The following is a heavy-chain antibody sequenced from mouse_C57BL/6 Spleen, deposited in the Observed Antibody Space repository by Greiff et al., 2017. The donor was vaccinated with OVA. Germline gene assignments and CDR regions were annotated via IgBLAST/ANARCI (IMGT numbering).Heavy chain of an antibody. CDR2: IWRGGST. CDR3: AKNYGDGSSYGYFDV. J-gene: IGHJ1*03. D-gene: IGHD1-1*01. Sequence: QVHVKQSGPGLVQPSQSLSITCTVSGFSLTSYGVHWVRQSPGKGLEWLGVIWRGGSTDYNAAFMSRLSITKDNSKSQVFFKMNSLQADDTAIYYCAKNYGDGSSYGYFDVWGTGTTVTVSS. CDR1: GFSLTSYG. V-gene: IGHV2-5*01.